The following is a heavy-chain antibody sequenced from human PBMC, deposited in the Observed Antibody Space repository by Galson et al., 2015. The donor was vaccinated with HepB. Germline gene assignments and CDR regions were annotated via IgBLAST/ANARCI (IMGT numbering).Heavy chain of an antibody. CDR2: IEKDGSGT. V-gene: IGHV3-23*03. Sequence: SLRLSCAASGFTFRNFAMSWVRQAPGKGLEWVSSIEKDGSGTYSADSVGGRFTISRDNSKNTPYLQLNSLRGEDTAVYYCAKQAGNFIESGYFDYWGQGSLVTVSS. D-gene: IGHD2/OR15-2a*01. CDR3: AKQAGNFIESGYFDY. CDR1: GFTFRNFA. J-gene: IGHJ4*02.